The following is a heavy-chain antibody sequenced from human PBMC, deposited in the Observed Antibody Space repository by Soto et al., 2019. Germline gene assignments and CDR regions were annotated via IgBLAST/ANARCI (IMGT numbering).Heavy chain of an antibody. J-gene: IGHJ4*02. CDR1: GFSFSSYG. D-gene: IGHD5-18*01. Sequence: QVQLVESGGGVVQPGRSLRLSCAASGFSFSSYGMHWVRQGPGKGLDWVALIYYDGSNKYYADSVKGRFTISRDNSKNTLYLQMNSLRAEDTAVYYCARDEYPGAYSFGYYFDNWGQGPLVTVSS. CDR3: ARDEYPGAYSFGYYFDN. V-gene: IGHV3-33*01. CDR2: IYYDGSNK.